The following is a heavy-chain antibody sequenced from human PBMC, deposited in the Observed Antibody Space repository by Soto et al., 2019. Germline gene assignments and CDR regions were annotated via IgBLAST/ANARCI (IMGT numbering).Heavy chain of an antibody. Sequence: EVQLVESGGGLVKPGGSLRLSCAASGFTFSSYSMNWVRQAPGKGLEWVSSISSSSSYIYYADSVKGRFTISRDNAKNSLYLQMNSLRAEDTAAYYCARDGHIVVVTARYGMDVWGQGTTVTVSS. V-gene: IGHV3-21*01. D-gene: IGHD2-21*02. J-gene: IGHJ6*02. CDR1: GFTFSSYS. CDR3: ARDGHIVVVTARYGMDV. CDR2: ISSSSSYI.